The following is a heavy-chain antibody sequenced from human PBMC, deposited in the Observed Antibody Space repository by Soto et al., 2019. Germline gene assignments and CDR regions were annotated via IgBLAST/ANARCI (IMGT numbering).Heavy chain of an antibody. J-gene: IGHJ4*02. CDR3: AKESGSGSYYKPGDY. CDR2: ISGSGGST. CDR1: GVTCSSYA. Sequence: GSLRRSCGAAGVTCSSYAMSWVRQAPGKGLEWVSAISGSGGSTYYADSVKGRFTISRDNSKNTLYLQMNSLRAEDTAVYYCAKESGSGSYYKPGDYWGQGTLVTVSS. D-gene: IGHD3-10*01. V-gene: IGHV3-23*01.